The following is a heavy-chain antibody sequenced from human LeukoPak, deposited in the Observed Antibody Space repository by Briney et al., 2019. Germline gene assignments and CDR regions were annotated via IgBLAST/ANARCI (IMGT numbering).Heavy chain of an antibody. V-gene: IGHV4-61*02. CDR1: GGSISSGGYS. D-gene: IGHD3-22*01. CDR3: ARDLNDSRGYWEAFDI. CDR2: IYTSGST. J-gene: IGHJ3*02. Sequence: PSETLSLTCAVSGGSISSGGYSWSWIRQPAGKGLEWIGRIYTSGSTNYNPSLKSRVTMSLDTSKSQFSLKLSSVTAADTAVYYCARDLNDSRGYWEAFDIWGQGTMVTVSS.